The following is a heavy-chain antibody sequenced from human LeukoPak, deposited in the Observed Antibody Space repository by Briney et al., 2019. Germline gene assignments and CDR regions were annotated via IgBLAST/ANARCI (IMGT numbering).Heavy chain of an antibody. CDR2: ISAYNGNT. J-gene: IGHJ4*02. D-gene: IGHD3-16*01. V-gene: IGHV1-18*01. CDR3: ARDLRGSRRDFDY. Sequence: ASVKVSCTASGYTFTSYDISWVRQAPGPGLEWMGWISAYNGNTNYAQKLQGRVTMTTDTSTTTAYMELRSLRSDDTAVYYCARDLRGSRRDFDYWGQGTLVTVSS. CDR1: GYTFTSYD.